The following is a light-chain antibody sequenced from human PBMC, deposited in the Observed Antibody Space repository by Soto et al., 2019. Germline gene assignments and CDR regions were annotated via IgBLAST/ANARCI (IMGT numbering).Light chain of an antibody. CDR1: QSVLYSSNNKNY. CDR2: WAS. J-gene: IGKJ2*01. V-gene: IGKV4-1*01. CDR3: QQEYSTPLYT. Sequence: DIVMTQSPDSLAVSLGERATINCKSSQSVLYSSNNKNYLAWYQQKPGQPPKLLIYWASTRESGVPDRFSGSGSGTDFTLTISSLQAEDVAVYYCQQEYSTPLYTFGQGTKLELK.